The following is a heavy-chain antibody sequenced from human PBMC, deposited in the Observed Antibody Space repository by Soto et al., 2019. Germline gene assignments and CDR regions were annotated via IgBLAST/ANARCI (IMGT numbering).Heavy chain of an antibody. D-gene: IGHD4-17*01. Sequence: PGGSLRLSCAASGFTVSSNYMSWVRQAPGKGLEWVSVIYSGGSTYYADSVKGRFTISRDNSKNTLYLQMNSLRAEDTAVYYCAREEDYGDYVGDYWGQGTLVTVSS. CDR3: AREEDYGDYVGDY. CDR2: IYSGGST. V-gene: IGHV3-66*01. J-gene: IGHJ4*02. CDR1: GFTVSSNY.